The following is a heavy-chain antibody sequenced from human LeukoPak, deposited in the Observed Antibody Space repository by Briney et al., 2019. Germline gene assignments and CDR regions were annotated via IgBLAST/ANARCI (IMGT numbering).Heavy chain of an antibody. Sequence: GGSLRLSCAASGFTFSTYAMSWVRQAPGKGLEWVSAISGDDGSTYYADSLKGRFTISRDNSKNTLYLQMNSLRAEDTAVYYCAKDISQGYPYGFIEQDFWGQGTPVTVSS. D-gene: IGHD5-18*01. CDR3: AKDISQGYPYGFIEQDF. J-gene: IGHJ4*02. V-gene: IGHV3-23*01. CDR2: ISGDDGST. CDR1: GFTFSTYA.